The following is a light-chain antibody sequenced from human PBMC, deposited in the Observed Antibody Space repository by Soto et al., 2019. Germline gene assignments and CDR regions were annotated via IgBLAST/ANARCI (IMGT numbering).Light chain of an antibody. V-gene: IGLV2-8*01. CDR3: SSCAGSNNL. J-gene: IGLJ2*01. CDR2: EVT. CDR1: SSDVGGYNY. Sequence: QSALTQPPSASGSPGQSVTISCTGTSSDVGGYNYVSWYQQHPGKAPKLMIYEVTKRHSGVPDRFSGSKSGNTASLTVAGLQAEDEADYYGSSCAGSNNLFGGGTKLTVL.